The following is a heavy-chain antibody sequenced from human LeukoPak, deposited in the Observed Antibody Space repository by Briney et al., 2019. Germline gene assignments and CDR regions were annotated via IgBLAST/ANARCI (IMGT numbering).Heavy chain of an antibody. Sequence: GASLTVSCKASRYSLTTYYMHWVRQAPGQGLEWMAIINPSGGSTKYAQKFQGRVTMTRDTPTNTVYMEMSSLRIEDTAVYYCASVYLHGMDVWGQGTTVTVSS. CDR2: INPSGGST. V-gene: IGHV1-46*01. D-gene: IGHD1-14*01. CDR1: RYSLTTYY. CDR3: ASVYLHGMDV. J-gene: IGHJ6*02.